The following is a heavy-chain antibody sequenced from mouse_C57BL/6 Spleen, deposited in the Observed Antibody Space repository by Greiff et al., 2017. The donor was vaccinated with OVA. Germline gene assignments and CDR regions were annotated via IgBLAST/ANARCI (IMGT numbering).Heavy chain of an antibody. CDR1: GFTFSSYA. Sequence: EVQRVESGEGLAKPGGSLKLSCAASGFTFSSYAMSWVRQTPEKRLEWVAYISSGGDYIYYADTVKGRFTISRDNARNTRYLQMSSLKSEDTAMYYCTRDQVTTGVAGNYAMDYWGQGTSVTVSS. J-gene: IGHJ4*01. CDR2: ISSGGDYI. V-gene: IGHV5-9-1*02. CDR3: TRDQVTTGVAGNYAMDY. D-gene: IGHD1-1*01.